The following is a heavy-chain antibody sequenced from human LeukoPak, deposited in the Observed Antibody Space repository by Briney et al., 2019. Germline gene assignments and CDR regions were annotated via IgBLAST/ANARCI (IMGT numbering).Heavy chain of an antibody. V-gene: IGHV3-9*01. CDR2: ISWNSGSI. D-gene: IGHD2/OR15-2a*01. CDR1: GFTCDDYA. CDR3: ATLSAGDY. Sequence: PGGSLRLSCAASGFTCDDYAMHWVRQAPGKGLEWVSGISWNSGSIGYADSVKGRFTISRDNAKNSLYLQMNSLRAEDTAVYYCATLSAGDYWGQGTLVTVSS. J-gene: IGHJ4*02.